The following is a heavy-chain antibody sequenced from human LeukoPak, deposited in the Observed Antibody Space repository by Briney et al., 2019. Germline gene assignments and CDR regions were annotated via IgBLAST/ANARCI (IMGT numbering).Heavy chain of an antibody. CDR1: GYTFTGYY. CDR2: INPNSGGT. CDR3: ARERGEYCSGGTCYSGNWFDP. J-gene: IGHJ5*02. D-gene: IGHD2-15*01. Sequence: ASVKVSCKASGYTFTGYYMHWVRQAPGQGLEWMGWINPNSGGTNYAQKFQGRVTMTRDTSISTAYMQLSWLRSDDTAVYYCARERGEYCSGGTCYSGNWFDPWGQGTLVTVSS. V-gene: IGHV1-2*02.